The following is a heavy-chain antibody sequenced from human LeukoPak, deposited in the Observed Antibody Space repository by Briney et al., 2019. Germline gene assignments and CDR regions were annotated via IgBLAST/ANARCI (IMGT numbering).Heavy chain of an antibody. CDR3: ARAPPLHTAMARTFDY. D-gene: IGHD5-18*01. J-gene: IGHJ4*02. CDR1: GFTFSDYY. Sequence: PGGSLRLSCAASGFTFSDYYMSWIRQAPGKGLEWVSYISSSGSTIYYADSVKGRFTISRDNAKNSLYLQMNSLRAEDTAVYYCARAPPLHTAMARTFDYWGQGTLVTVSS. CDR2: ISSSGSTI. V-gene: IGHV3-11*01.